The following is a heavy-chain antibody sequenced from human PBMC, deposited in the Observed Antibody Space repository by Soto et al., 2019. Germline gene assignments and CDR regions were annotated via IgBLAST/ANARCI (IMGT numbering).Heavy chain of an antibody. D-gene: IGHD3-22*01. CDR2: MNPNSGNT. J-gene: IGHJ4*02. CDR3: ARDPGYDSSGYYHF. CDR1: GYTFTSYD. V-gene: IGHV1-8*01. Sequence: GXSVKVSCKASGYTFTSYDINWVRQATGQGLEWMGWMNPNSGNTGYAQKFQGRVTMTRDTSISTAYMELSSLRSEDTAVYYCARDPGYDSSGYYHFWGQGTLVTVSS.